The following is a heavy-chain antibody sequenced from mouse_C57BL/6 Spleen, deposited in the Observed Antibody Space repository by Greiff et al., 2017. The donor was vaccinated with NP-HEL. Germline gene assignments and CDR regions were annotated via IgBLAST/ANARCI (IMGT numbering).Heavy chain of an antibody. J-gene: IGHJ3*01. CDR2: ISDGGSYT. Sequence: EVKVEESGGGLVKPGGSLKLSCAASGFTFSSYAMSWVRQTPEKRLEWVATISDGGSYTYYPDNVKGRFTISRDNAKNNLYLQMSHLKSEDTAMYYCARSYDYDGTWFAYWGQGTLVTVSA. CDR1: GFTFSSYA. CDR3: ARSYDYDGTWFAY. V-gene: IGHV5-4*03. D-gene: IGHD2-4*01.